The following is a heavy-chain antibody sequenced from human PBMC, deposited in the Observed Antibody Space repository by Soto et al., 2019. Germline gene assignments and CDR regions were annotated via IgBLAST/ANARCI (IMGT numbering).Heavy chain of an antibody. CDR2: ISSNGGST. CDR3: ARDRTPYCGGDCYSYYFDY. CDR1: GFTFSSYA. J-gene: IGHJ4*02. Sequence: PGGSLRLSCAASGFTFSSYAMHWVRQAPGKGLEYVSAISSNGGSTYYANSVKGRFTISRDNSKNTLYLQMGSLRAEDMAVYYCARDRTPYCGGDCYSYYFDYWGQGPLVTVSS. V-gene: IGHV3-64*01. D-gene: IGHD2-21*01.